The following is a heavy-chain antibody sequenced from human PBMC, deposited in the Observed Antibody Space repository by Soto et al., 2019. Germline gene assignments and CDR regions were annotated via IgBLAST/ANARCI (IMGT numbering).Heavy chain of an antibody. V-gene: IGHV3-48*03. CDR2: IISSGSTI. CDR1: GVTLSSYE. CDR3: ARDRGSLDDY. Sequence: XGSLRLSCAAAGVTLSSYEMNWVRQAPGKGLDWVSYIISSGSTIYYADSVKGRFTISRDNAKNSLYLQMNSLRAEDTAVYYCARDRGSLDDYWGQGTLVTVSS. D-gene: IGHD1-1*01. J-gene: IGHJ4*02.